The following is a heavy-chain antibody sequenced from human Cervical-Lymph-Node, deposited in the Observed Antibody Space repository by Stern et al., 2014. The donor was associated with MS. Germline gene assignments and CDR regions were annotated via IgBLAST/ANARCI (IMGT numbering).Heavy chain of an antibody. D-gene: IGHD5-24*01. CDR2: IDSDGSTT. V-gene: IGHV3-74*02. J-gene: IGHJ4*02. Sequence: EVQLVESGGGLVQPGGSLRLSCAASGFSFSSYWMHLVRQAPGKVLVWVSRIDSDGSTTGYADSGKGRFTISRDNAKNTLYLQMNSLRAEDTAVYYCATLGWADYWGQGTLVTVSS. CDR3: ATLGWADY. CDR1: GFSFSSYW.